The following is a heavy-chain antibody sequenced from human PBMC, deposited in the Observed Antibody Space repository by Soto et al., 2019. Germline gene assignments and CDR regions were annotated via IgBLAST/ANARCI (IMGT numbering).Heavy chain of an antibody. V-gene: IGHV3-23*01. Sequence: EVQLLESGGGLVQPGASLRLSCAASGFTFSSYAMIWVRQAPGKGLEWVSVVSGSGGSTYYVDSVKGRFTISRDNSKNTLYLQMNSLRAEDTAVYYCAKSVNRHYYYTMDVWGQGTTVTVSS. CDR3: AKSVNRHYYYTMDV. J-gene: IGHJ6*02. CDR1: GFTFSSYA. D-gene: IGHD4-17*01. CDR2: VSGSGGST.